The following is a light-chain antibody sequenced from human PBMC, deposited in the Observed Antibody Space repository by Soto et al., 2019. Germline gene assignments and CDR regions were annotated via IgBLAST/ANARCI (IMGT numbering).Light chain of an antibody. V-gene: IGLV1-47*01. CDR3: AAWDDSLSGWV. CDR1: SSNIGSNY. CDR2: RNN. J-gene: IGLJ3*02. Sequence: QPVLTQPPSASGTPGQRVTISCSGSSSNIGSNYVYWYQQLPGTAPKLLIYRNNQWPSGVPDRFSGSKSGTSASLAISGLRSEDEADYYCAAWDDSLSGWVFGGGTKVTVL.